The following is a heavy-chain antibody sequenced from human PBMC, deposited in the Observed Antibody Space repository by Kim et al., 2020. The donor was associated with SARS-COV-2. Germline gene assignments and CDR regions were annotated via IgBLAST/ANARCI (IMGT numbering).Heavy chain of an antibody. CDR2: IKQDGSEK. V-gene: IGHV3-7*01. CDR3: ARDVWFGELTLYYYYYGMDV. J-gene: IGHJ6*02. CDR1: GFTFSSYW. Sequence: GGSLRLSCAASGFTFSSYWMSWVRQAPGKGLEWVANIKQDGSEKYYVDSVKGRFTISRDNAKNSLYLQMNSLRAEDTAVYYCARDVWFGELTLYYYYYGMDVWGQGTTVTVSS. D-gene: IGHD3-10*01.